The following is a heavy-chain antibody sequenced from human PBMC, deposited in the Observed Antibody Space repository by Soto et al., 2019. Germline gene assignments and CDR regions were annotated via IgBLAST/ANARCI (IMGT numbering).Heavy chain of an antibody. CDR3: ARIPRSYSGSYTYFDY. J-gene: IGHJ4*02. D-gene: IGHD1-26*01. CDR2: IDWDDDK. Sequence: SGPTLVNPTQTLTLTCTFSGFSLSTSGKCVSWIRQPPGKALEWLALIDWDDDKYYSTSLKTRLTISKDTSKNQVVLTMTNMDPVDTATYYCARIPRSYSGSYTYFDYWGQGTLVTVSS. V-gene: IGHV2-70*01. CDR1: GFSLSTSGKC.